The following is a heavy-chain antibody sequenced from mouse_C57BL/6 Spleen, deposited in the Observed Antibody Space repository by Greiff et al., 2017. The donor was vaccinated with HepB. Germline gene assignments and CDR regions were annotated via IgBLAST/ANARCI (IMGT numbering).Heavy chain of an antibody. Sequence: EVKLMESGGDLVKPGGSLKLSCAASGFTFSSYGMSWVRQTPDKRLEWVATISSGGSYTYYPDSVKGRFTISRDNAKNTLYLQMSSLKSEDTAMYYCARHYGSSLFAYWGQGTLVTVSA. CDR3: ARHYGSSLFAY. V-gene: IGHV5-6*01. J-gene: IGHJ3*01. D-gene: IGHD1-1*01. CDR1: GFTFSSYG. CDR2: ISSGGSYT.